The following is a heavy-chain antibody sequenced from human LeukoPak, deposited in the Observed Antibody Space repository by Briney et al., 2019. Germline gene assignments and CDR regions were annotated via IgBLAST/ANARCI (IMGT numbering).Heavy chain of an antibody. Sequence: PGESLKISCKGSGCSFTSYWIGWVRQMPGKGLEWMGIIYPDDSDTRYSPSFQGQVTISADKSTGTAYLHWSSLKASDTAIYYCTRGGTYYDDSRDYGHWFDPWGQGTLVTVSS. J-gene: IGHJ5*02. V-gene: IGHV5-51*01. D-gene: IGHD3-22*01. CDR2: IYPDDSDT. CDR3: TRGGTYYDDSRDYGHWFDP. CDR1: GCSFTSYW.